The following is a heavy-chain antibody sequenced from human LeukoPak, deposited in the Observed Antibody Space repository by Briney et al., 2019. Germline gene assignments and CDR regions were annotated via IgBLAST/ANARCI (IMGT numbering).Heavy chain of an antibody. V-gene: IGHV3-30*18. CDR1: GFTFSSDA. CDR3: AKDLQLLYYYYYGMDV. Sequence: PGKSLRLSCVASGFTFSSDAMHWVRQAPGKGLEWVAVISYDGSNKYYGDSVKGRFTISRDNSKNTLYLQMNSLRAEDTAVYYCAKDLQLLYYYYYGMDVWGQGTTVTVSS. J-gene: IGHJ6*02. D-gene: IGHD2-2*01. CDR2: ISYDGSNK.